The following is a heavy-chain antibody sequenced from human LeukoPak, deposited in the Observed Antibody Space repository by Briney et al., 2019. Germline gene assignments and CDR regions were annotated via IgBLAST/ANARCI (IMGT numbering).Heavy chain of an antibody. CDR3: VKGKSGPLPAYYFDY. Sequence: GGSLRLSCSASGFTFSSYAMHWVRQAPGKGLEYVSAISSNGGSTYYADSVKGRFIISRDNSKNTLYLQMSSLRAEDTAVYYCVKGKSGPLPAYYFDYWGQGTLVTVSS. D-gene: IGHD2-8*02. J-gene: IGHJ4*02. V-gene: IGHV3-64D*06. CDR2: ISSNGGST. CDR1: GFTFSSYA.